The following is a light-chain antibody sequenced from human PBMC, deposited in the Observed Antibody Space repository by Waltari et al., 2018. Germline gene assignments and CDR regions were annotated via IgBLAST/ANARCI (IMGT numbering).Light chain of an antibody. CDR1: QDISNY. Sequence: DIQMTQSPSSLSASVGDRVTLTCQASQDISNYLNWYQHKPGKTPKLLIYDASNLETGVPSRFSGSGSGTDFTFTISSLQPEDIATYYCQQYDNLPPRTFGQGTKLEIK. V-gene: IGKV1-33*01. J-gene: IGKJ2*01. CDR2: DAS. CDR3: QQYDNLPPRT.